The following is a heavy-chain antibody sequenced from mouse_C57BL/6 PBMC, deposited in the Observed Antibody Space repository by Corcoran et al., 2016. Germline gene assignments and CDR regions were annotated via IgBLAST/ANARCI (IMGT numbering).Heavy chain of an antibody. CDR2: INPYSGVP. V-gene: IGHV9-3*01. J-gene: IGHJ1*03. CDR3: ARDSNWYFDV. D-gene: IGHD2-5*01. CDR1: GYTFTTYG. Sequence: QIQVVQSGPELKKPGETVKISCKASGYTFTTYGMSWVKQAPGKGLKWMGWINPYSGVPTCADDFKGRFAFSLETSASTAYLQINNLKNEDTATYFCARDSNWYFDVWGTGTTVTVSS.